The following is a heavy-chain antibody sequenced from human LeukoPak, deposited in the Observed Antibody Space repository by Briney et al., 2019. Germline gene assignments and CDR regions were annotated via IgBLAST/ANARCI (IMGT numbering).Heavy chain of an antibody. V-gene: IGHV3-33*08. CDR2: IWYDGSNK. D-gene: IGHD2-15*01. CDR3: ARDGYCSGGSCYPGNY. J-gene: IGHJ4*02. Sequence: GGSLRLSCAASGFTFSSYAMHWVRQAPGKGLEWVAVIWYDGSNKYYADSVKGRFTISRDNSKNTLYLQMNSLRAEDTAVYYCARDGYCSGGSCYPGNYWGQGTLVTVSS. CDR1: GFTFSSYA.